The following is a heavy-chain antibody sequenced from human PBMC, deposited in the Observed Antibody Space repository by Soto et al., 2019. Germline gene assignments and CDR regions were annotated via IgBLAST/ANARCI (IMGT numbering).Heavy chain of an antibody. J-gene: IGHJ4*02. V-gene: IGHV3-21*01. D-gene: IGHD6-6*01. Sequence: GGSLRLSCAASGFTFSSYSMNWVRQAPGKGLEWVSSISSSSSYIYYADSMKGRFTISRDNAKNSLYLQMNSLRAEDTAVYYCARDLRLARLGYWGQGTLVTVSS. CDR2: ISSSSSYI. CDR1: GFTFSSYS. CDR3: ARDLRLARLGY.